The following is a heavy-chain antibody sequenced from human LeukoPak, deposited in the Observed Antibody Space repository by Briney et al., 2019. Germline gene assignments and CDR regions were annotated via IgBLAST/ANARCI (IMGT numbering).Heavy chain of an antibody. CDR1: GFTFSSYG. CDR2: IWYDGSNK. V-gene: IGHV3-33*01. Sequence: GGSLRLSRAASGFTFSSYGMHWVRQAPGKGLEWVAVIWYDGSNKYYADSVKGRFTISRDNSKNTLYLQMNSLRAEDTAVYYCSREYFDWSRNYYYGMDVWGQGTTVTVSS. D-gene: IGHD3-9*01. J-gene: IGHJ6*02. CDR3: SREYFDWSRNYYYGMDV.